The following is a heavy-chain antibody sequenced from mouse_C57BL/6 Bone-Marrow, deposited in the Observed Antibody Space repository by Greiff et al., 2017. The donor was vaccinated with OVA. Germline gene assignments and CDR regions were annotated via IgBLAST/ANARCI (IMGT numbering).Heavy chain of an antibody. CDR1: GYTFTDYY. CDR2: INPYNGGT. Sequence: EVKVVESGPVLVKPGASVKMSCKASGYTFTDYYMNWVKQSHGKSLEWIGVINPYNGGTSYNQKFKGKATLTVDKSSSTAYMELNSLTSEDSAVYYCARENLNWFAYWGQGTLVTVSA. V-gene: IGHV1-19*01. CDR3: ARENLNWFAY. J-gene: IGHJ3*01.